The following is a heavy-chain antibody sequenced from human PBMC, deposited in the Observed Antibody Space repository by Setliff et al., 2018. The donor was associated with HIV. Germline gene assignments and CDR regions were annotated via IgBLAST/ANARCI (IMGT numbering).Heavy chain of an antibody. CDR2: IKSKTDGETT. CDR1: GFSFNNAW. D-gene: IGHD6-6*01. J-gene: IGHJ6*03. Sequence: PGGSLRLSCAASGFSFNNAWMNWVRQAPGKGLEWVGRIKSKTDGETTDYGPPVRGRFTISRDDSKSIAYLQMNSLKTEDTGVYYCTRDRTEHLVFVNYYYYMDVWGKGTTVTVSS. V-gene: IGHV3-15*07. CDR3: TRDRTEHLVFVNYYYYMDV.